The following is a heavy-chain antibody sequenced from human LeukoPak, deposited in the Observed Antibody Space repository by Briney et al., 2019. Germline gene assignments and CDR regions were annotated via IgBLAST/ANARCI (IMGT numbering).Heavy chain of an antibody. CDR1: RGSISSSGYY. CDR2: IYNSGTT. J-gene: IGHJ4*02. CDR3: ARARHSSGWYRSAHFDY. Sequence: PSETLSLTCTVSRGSISSSGYYWSWIRQHPGKGLEWIGYIYNSGTTYYNPSLKSRVTISVDTSKNQFSLKLSSVTAADTAVYYCARARHSSGWYRSAHFDYWGQGTLVTVSS. D-gene: IGHD6-19*01. V-gene: IGHV4-31*03.